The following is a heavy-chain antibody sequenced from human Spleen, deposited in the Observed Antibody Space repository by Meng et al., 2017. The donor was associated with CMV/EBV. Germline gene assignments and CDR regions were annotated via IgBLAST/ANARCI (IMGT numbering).Heavy chain of an antibody. J-gene: IGHJ4*02. CDR2: ISITGDST. CDR3: AKDRLNWNDASLDY. D-gene: IGHD1-1*01. Sequence: GESLKISCAASRFTFSNYAMNWVRQAPGKGLQWVSSISITGDSTYYADSVKGRFTISRDNSKNTLYLQMNSLRAEDTAVYYCAKDRLNWNDASLDYWGQGTLVTVSS. V-gene: IGHV3-23*01. CDR1: RFTFSNYA.